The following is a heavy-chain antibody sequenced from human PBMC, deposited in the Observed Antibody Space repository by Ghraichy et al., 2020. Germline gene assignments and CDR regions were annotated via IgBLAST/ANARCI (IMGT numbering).Heavy chain of an antibody. CDR2: ITSTSRSI. J-gene: IGHJ6*02. CDR3: ARASRVVRFYYYDGMDV. CDR1: GFTFSSYN. Sequence: GESLNISCAASGFTFSSYNMNWVRQSPGKGLEWVSYITSTSRSIFYADSVKGRFTISRDNAKNSLSLQMNSLRDEDTAVYYCARASRVVRFYYYDGMDVWGQGTTVTVSS. D-gene: IGHD2-21*01. V-gene: IGHV3-48*02.